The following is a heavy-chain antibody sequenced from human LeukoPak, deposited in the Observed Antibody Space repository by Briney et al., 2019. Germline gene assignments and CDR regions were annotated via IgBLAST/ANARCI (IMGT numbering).Heavy chain of an antibody. CDR1: GFTFSSYA. CDR3: ARDREYSSGWFTSGTYYFDY. J-gene: IGHJ4*02. D-gene: IGHD6-19*01. V-gene: IGHV3-30-3*01. Sequence: GGSLRLSCAASGFTFSSYAMHWVRQAPGKGLEWVAVISYDGSNKHYADSVKGRFTISRDNSKNTLYLQMNSLRAEDTAVYYCARDREYSSGWFTSGTYYFDYWGQGTLVTVSS. CDR2: ISYDGSNK.